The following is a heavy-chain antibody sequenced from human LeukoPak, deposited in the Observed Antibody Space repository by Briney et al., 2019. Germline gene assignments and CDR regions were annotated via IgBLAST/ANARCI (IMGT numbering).Heavy chain of an antibody. CDR3: AKDIQLST. D-gene: IGHD5-24*01. J-gene: IGHJ3*01. Sequence: GGSLRLSCAASGFNFRDAAMTWVSQAPGKGLEWVALISFSGDNSYYADSVKGRFSVSRDNSENTLSLQMNSLRVEDTARYYCAKDIQLSTWGLGTMVTVSS. V-gene: IGHV3-23*01. CDR2: ISFSGDNS. CDR1: GFNFRDAA.